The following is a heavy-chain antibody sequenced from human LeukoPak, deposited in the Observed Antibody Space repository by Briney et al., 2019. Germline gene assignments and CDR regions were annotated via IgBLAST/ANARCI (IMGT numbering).Heavy chain of an antibody. D-gene: IGHD1-26*01. CDR2: ISSNDYP. Sequence: GGSLRLSCAASGFIFSPYGMTWVRQAPGKGLEWVSTISSNDYPSYTDSVKGRFTVSRDNAKNSLYLQMNSLRAEDTALYYCARDYFGSPSALDYWGQGTLVTVSS. J-gene: IGHJ4*02. CDR3: ARDYFGSPSALDY. V-gene: IGHV3-21*04. CDR1: GFIFSPYG.